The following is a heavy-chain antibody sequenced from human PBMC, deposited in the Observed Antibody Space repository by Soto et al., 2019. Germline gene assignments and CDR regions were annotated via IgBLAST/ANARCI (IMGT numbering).Heavy chain of an antibody. D-gene: IGHD2-2*01. J-gene: IGHJ6*02. V-gene: IGHV5-10-1*01. CDR2: IDPYDSYT. CDR3: ARPPVPGCGKDVTDV. CDR1: GYNFNNYW. Sequence: GESLKISCKGSGYNFNNYWINWVRQMPGKGLEWMGRIDPYDSYTNYSPSFQGHVTISVDKSISTAYLQWSSLKASDTAMYYCARPPVPGCGKDVTDVWGRGTTVTASS.